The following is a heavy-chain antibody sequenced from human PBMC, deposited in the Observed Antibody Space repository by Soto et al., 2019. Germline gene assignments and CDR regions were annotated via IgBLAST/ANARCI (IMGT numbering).Heavy chain of an antibody. CDR3: TSRRDWTAVDPLDY. D-gene: IGHD5-18*01. CDR2: ISWNSGSI. V-gene: IGHV3-9*01. CDR1: GFTFDDYA. J-gene: IGHJ4*02. Sequence: GGFLRLSCAASGFTFDDYAMHWVRQAPGKGLEWVSGISWNSGSIGYADSVKGRFTISRDDSKNTVYLQMNSLKIDDTAVYYCTSRRDWTAVDPLDYWGLGTLVTVSS.